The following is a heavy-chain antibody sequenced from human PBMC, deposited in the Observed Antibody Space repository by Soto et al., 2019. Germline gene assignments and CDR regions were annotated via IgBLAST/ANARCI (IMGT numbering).Heavy chain of an antibody. CDR3: ARGPGRQWLVPFDY. CDR1: GGSISSYY. D-gene: IGHD6-19*01. Sequence: QVQLQESGPGLVKPSETLSLTCTVSGGSISSYYWSWIRQPPGKGLEWIGYIYYSGSTNYNPSLKSRVTISVDTSKNQFSLKLSSVTAADTAVYYCARGPGRQWLVPFDYWGQGTLVTVSS. V-gene: IGHV4-59*01. J-gene: IGHJ4*02. CDR2: IYYSGST.